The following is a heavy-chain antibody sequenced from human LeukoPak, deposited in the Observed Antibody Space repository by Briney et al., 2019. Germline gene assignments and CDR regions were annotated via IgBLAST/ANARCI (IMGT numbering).Heavy chain of an antibody. J-gene: IGHJ1*01. Sequence: SATLSLTCTVSGGSISSSRNYWGWIRQPPGKRLEWFGSIHYSGSTYYSPSHKSRITISVDMSKNQFSLKLSSVTAADTAVYYCAREGSNWYFEYFQHWGQGTLVTVSS. CDR3: AREGSNWYFEYFQH. CDR2: IHYSGST. CDR1: GGSISSSRNY. V-gene: IGHV4-39*02. D-gene: IGHD4-11*01.